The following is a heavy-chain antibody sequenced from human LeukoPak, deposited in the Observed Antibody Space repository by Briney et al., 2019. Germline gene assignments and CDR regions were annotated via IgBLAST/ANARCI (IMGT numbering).Heavy chain of an antibody. D-gene: IGHD1-7*01. Sequence: GGSLRLSCAASGFTFSDYYMSWIRQAPGKWLEWVSYISSSGSTIYYADSVKGRFTISRDNAKNSVYLQMDSLRAEDTAVYYCAREFNWNYVFDFWGQGTLVTVSS. CDR2: ISSSGSTI. V-gene: IGHV3-11*04. CDR3: AREFNWNYVFDF. CDR1: GFTFSDYY. J-gene: IGHJ4*02.